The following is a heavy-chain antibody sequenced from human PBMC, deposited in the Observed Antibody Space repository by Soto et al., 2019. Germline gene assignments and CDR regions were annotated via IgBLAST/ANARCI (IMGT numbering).Heavy chain of an antibody. Sequence: GASVKVSCKASGYTFTSYGISWVRQAPGQGLEWMGWISAYNGNTNYAQKLQGRVTMTTDTSTSTAYMELRSLRSDDTAVYYCAREGQLATDYYYYGMDVWGQGTTVTVSS. J-gene: IGHJ6*02. CDR2: ISAYNGNT. D-gene: IGHD2-15*01. V-gene: IGHV1-18*01. CDR1: GYTFTSYG. CDR3: AREGQLATDYYYYGMDV.